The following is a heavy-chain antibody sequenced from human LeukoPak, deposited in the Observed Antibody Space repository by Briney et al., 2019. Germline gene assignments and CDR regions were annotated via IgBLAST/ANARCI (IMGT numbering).Heavy chain of an antibody. Sequence: SETLSLTCSVSGGSIISLYWSWIRQPPGKGLEGIGYIYYTGSTNYNPSLKSRVTMFVDMSKNQFSLRLSSVTAADTAVYYCARHRAYSSSSPFDYWGQGTLVTVSS. J-gene: IGHJ4*02. CDR2: IYYTGST. V-gene: IGHV4-59*08. CDR1: GGSIISLY. CDR3: ARHRAYSSSSPFDY. D-gene: IGHD6-6*01.